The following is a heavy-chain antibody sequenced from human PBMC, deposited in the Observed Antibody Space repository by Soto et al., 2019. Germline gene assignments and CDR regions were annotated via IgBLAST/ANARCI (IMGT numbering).Heavy chain of an antibody. V-gene: IGHV3-21*01. CDR3: ARVYGSSSLGGPDY. D-gene: IGHD6-6*01. J-gene: IGHJ4*02. CDR1: GFTFSSYS. CDR2: ISSSSSYI. Sequence: PGGSLRLSCAASGFTFSSYSMNWVRQAPGEGLEWVSSISSSSSYIYYADSVKGRFTISRDNAKNSLYLQMNSLRAEDTAVYYCARVYGSSSLGGPDYWGQGTLVTVSS.